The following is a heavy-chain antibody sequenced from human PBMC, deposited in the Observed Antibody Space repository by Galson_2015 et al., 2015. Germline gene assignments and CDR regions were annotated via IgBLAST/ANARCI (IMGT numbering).Heavy chain of an antibody. CDR2: IYWDDDK. Sequence: PALVKPTQTLTLTCTFSGFSLSTSGVGVGWIRQPPGQALEWLALIYWDDDKRYSPSLKSRLTITKDTSKNQVVLTMTNMDPVDTATYYCAHSYCYGASCNPLVEFDYWGQGTLVTVSS. D-gene: IGHD2-15*01. J-gene: IGHJ4*02. V-gene: IGHV2-5*02. CDR1: GFSLSTSGVG. CDR3: AHSYCYGASCNPLVEFDY.